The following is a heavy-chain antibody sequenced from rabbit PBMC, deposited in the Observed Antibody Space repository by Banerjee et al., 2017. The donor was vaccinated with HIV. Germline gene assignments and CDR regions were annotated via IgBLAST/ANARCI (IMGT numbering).Heavy chain of an antibody. CDR1: GFSFSSSYY. CDR3: ARGGVASTGYTFAFDP. V-gene: IGHV1S45*01. J-gene: IGHJ2*01. D-gene: IGHD1-1*01. Sequence: QEQLEESGGDLVKPEGSLTLTCTASGFSFSSSYYMCWVRQAPGKGLEWIACIYAGNSGSTYYASWAKGRFTISKTSSTTVTLQMTSLTAADTATYFCARGGVASTGYTFAFDPWGQGTLVTVS. CDR2: IYAGNSGST.